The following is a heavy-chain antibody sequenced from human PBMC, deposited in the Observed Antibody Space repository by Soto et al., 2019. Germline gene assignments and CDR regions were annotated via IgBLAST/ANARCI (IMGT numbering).Heavy chain of an antibody. Sequence: QLQLQESGPGLVKPSETLSLTCSVSAESISSINYYWAWIRQPPGKGLEWIGNIYYSEGTYYNPTRKSRVSISVDPPNKQVSLKLNSVTAADTAVYDCASAFKWELLFDYGGQGTLVTVSS. J-gene: IGHJ4*02. V-gene: IGHV4-39*01. D-gene: IGHD1-26*01. CDR2: IYYSEGT. CDR3: ASAFKWELLFDY. CDR1: AESISSINYY.